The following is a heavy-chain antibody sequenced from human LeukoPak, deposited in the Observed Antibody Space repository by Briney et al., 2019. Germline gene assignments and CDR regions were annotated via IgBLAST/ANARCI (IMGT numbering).Heavy chain of an antibody. D-gene: IGHD6-19*01. CDR1: GYTFTSYG. J-gene: IGHJ4*02. Sequence: GASVKVSCKASGYTFTSYGISWVRQAPGQGLEWMGWISGYNGNTNYVRKFQGRVTMTTDTSTSTAYMELRSLRSDDTAVYYCARDLKMGYSSGRYSWGTGSSNDYWGQGTLVTVSS. CDR3: ARDLKMGYSSGRYSWGTGSSNDY. CDR2: ISGYNGNT. V-gene: IGHV1-18*01.